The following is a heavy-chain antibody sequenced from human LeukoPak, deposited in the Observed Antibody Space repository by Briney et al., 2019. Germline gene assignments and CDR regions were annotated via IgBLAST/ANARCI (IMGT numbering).Heavy chain of an antibody. V-gene: IGHV1-2*02. J-gene: IGHJ3*02. Sequence: ASVKVSCKASGHTFPGNYMHWVRQAPGQGLEWMGLIDPKSGGTNSAQKLQGRVTMTRDTSINTAYMELSGLTSDDTAVYYCARDQGVSGPGCAYDIWGQGTMVTVSP. CDR1: GHTFPGNY. CDR2: IDPKSGGT. CDR3: ARDQGVSGPGCAYDI. D-gene: IGHD3-10*01.